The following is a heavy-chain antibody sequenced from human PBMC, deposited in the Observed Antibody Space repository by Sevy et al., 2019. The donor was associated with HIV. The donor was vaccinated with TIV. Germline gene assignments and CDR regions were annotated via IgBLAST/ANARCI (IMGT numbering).Heavy chain of an antibody. D-gene: IGHD6-19*01. V-gene: IGHV3-48*02. J-gene: IGHJ3*02. Sequence: GGSLRLSCAASGFTFSSYSMNWVRQAPGKGLEWVSYISSSSTIYYADSVKGRFTISRDNAKNSLYLQMNSLRDEDTAVYYCARDEGGWLPDAFDIRGQGTMVTVSS. CDR3: ARDEGGWLPDAFDI. CDR1: GFTFSSYS. CDR2: ISSSSTI.